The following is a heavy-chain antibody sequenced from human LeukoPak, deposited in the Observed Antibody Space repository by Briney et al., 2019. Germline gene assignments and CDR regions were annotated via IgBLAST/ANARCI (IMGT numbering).Heavy chain of an antibody. D-gene: IGHD2-15*01. CDR3: ASGHNDYCSGGSCYSTLLGY. V-gene: IGHV4-59*08. J-gene: IGHJ4*02. CDR1: GGSISSYY. Sequence: SETLSLTCTVSGGSISSYYWSWIRQPPGKGLEWIGYIYYSGSTNYNPSLKSRVTISVDTSKNQFSLKLSSVTAADTAVYYCASGHNDYCSGGSCYSTLLGYWGQGTLVTVSS. CDR2: IYYSGST.